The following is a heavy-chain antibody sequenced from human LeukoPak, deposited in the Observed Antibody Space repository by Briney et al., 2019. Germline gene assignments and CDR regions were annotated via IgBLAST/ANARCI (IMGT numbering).Heavy chain of an antibody. CDR3: AKDPDSCSSTSCYLFDY. D-gene: IGHD2-2*01. CDR2: ISGSGGST. J-gene: IGHJ4*02. V-gene: IGHV3-23*01. Sequence: GGSLRLSCAASGFTFSSYAMSWVRQAPGKGLEWVSAISGSGGSTHYADSVKGRFTISRDNSKNTLYLQMNSPRAEDTAVYYCAKDPDSCSSTSCYLFDYWGQGTLVTVSS. CDR1: GFTFSSYA.